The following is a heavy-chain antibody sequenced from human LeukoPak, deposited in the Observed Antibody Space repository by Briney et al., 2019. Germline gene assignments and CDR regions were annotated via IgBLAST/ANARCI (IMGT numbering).Heavy chain of an antibody. Sequence: GGSLRLSCAASGFTVSTKYMSWVRQAPGKGLEWVSVIYSGGSTIYADSVKGRFTTSRDNSKNTLYLQMNSLRAEDTAIYYCASRSSGDYHLIDYWGPGTLVTVSS. CDR1: GFTVSTKY. CDR2: IYSGGST. V-gene: IGHV3-53*01. D-gene: IGHD4-17*01. CDR3: ASRSSGDYHLIDY. J-gene: IGHJ4*02.